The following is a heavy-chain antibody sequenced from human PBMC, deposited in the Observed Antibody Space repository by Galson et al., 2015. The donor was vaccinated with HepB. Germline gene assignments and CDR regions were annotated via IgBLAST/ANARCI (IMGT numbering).Heavy chain of an antibody. CDR1: GGTFSSYA. CDR2: IIPIFGTA. V-gene: IGHV1-69*13. D-gene: IGHD6-6*01. J-gene: IGHJ4*02. CDR3: ARVAGGLEGVSSSLSD. Sequence: SVKVSCKASGGTFSSYAISWVRQAPGQGLEWMGGIIPIFGTANYAQKFQGRVTITADESTSTAYMELSSLRSEDTAVYYCARVAGGLEGVSSSLSDWGQGTLVTVSS.